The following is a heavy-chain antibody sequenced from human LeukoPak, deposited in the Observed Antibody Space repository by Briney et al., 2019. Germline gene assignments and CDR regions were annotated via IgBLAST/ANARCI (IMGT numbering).Heavy chain of an antibody. V-gene: IGHV4-61*02. Sequence: SQTLSLTCTVSGGSISSGSYYWSWLRQPAGKGLEWIGRIYTSGSTNYNPSLKSRVTLSVDTSKNQFSLKLSSVTAADTAVYYCARDPPLRVDAFDIWGQGTMVTVSS. CDR3: ARDPPLRVDAFDI. J-gene: IGHJ3*02. D-gene: IGHD4-17*01. CDR2: IYTSGST. CDR1: GGSISSGSYY.